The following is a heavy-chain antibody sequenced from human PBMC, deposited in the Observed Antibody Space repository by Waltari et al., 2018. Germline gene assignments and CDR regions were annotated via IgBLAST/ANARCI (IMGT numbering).Heavy chain of an antibody. CDR2: MNPNSGNT. Sequence: QVHLVQSGAEVKKPGASVKVSCKASGSTFTNHAINWVRQATGQGLEWMGWMNPNSGNTGYAQKFQGRVTMTRTTSVSTAYMELSSLRSDDTAIYYCARGPAKTVVRGLTRRTWFDPWGQGTLVTVSS. CDR3: ARGPAKTVVRGLTRRTWFDP. D-gene: IGHD3-10*01. CDR1: GSTFTNHA. V-gene: IGHV1-8*02. J-gene: IGHJ5*02.